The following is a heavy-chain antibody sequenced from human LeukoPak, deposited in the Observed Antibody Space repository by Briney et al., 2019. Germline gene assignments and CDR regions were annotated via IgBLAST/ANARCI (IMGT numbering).Heavy chain of an antibody. J-gene: IGHJ3*02. D-gene: IGHD3-22*01. CDR3: ARTAYYYDSSGYDDAFDI. Sequence: GALGPSLASGFTFSCYYMSLIRQAPGEGLGVVSHNNNSGSTRYYADSVKGRFTISRDNAKNSLYLQMNSLRAEDTAVYYCARTAYYYDSSGYDDAFDIWGQGTMVTVSS. CDR1: GFTFSCYY. CDR2: NNNSGSTR. V-gene: IGHV3-11*01.